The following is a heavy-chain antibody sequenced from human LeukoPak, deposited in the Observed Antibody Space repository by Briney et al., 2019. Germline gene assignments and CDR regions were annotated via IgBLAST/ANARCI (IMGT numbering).Heavy chain of an antibody. V-gene: IGHV1-69*13. J-gene: IGHJ4*02. CDR1: RGTFISYA. D-gene: IGHD2-15*01. CDR3: ARGGSSDVTLGDYFDY. CDR2: IIPIFGTA. Sequence: ASVKVSCKASRGTFISYAISWVRQAPGQGLEWMGRIIPIFGTANYAQKFQGRVTITPDESTSTAYMALSSLRSEDTAVYYCARGGSSDVTLGDYFDYWGQGTLVTVSS.